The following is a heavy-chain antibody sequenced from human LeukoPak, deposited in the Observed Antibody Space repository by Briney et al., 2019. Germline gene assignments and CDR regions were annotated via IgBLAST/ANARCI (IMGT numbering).Heavy chain of an antibody. V-gene: IGHV3-23*01. CDR2: ISGSGGST. CDR3: AKVRGSYYSNYFDY. CDR1: GFTFSSYG. J-gene: IGHJ4*02. Sequence: SGGSLRLSCAASGFTFSSYGMSWVRQAPGKGLEWVSAISGSGGSTYYADSVKGRFTISRDNSKNTLYLQMNSLRAEDTAVYYCAKVRGSYYSNYFDYWGQGTLVTVSS. D-gene: IGHD1-26*01.